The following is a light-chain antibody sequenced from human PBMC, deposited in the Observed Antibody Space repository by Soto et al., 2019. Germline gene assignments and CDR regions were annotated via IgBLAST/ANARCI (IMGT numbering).Light chain of an antibody. Sequence: EIVMTQSPGTLSVSPGERVTLSCRASQSVTTNLAWYQQKPGQTPRLLIYDISARASGIPGRFSSSGSGTDFTLTISSLQSEDSAVYYCQQYLDWPLTFGGGTKVEI. J-gene: IGKJ4*01. CDR1: QSVTTN. CDR2: DIS. CDR3: QQYLDWPLT. V-gene: IGKV3-15*01.